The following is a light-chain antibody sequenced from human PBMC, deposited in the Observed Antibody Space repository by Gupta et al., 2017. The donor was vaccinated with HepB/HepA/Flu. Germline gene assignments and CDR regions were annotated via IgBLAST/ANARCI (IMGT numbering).Light chain of an antibody. CDR3: PEWDSRTAGV. Sequence: SYELTQPPSVSVSPGQTASITCSGDKLGDKYACWYQQKQGQSPVLVIDHDSKRPSGIPDRGAGSNSATNANPNTSGTQAMDEADDDCPEWDSRTAGVFGGGTKMTVL. CDR2: HDS. CDR1: KLGDKY. V-gene: IGLV3-1*01. J-gene: IGLJ2*01.